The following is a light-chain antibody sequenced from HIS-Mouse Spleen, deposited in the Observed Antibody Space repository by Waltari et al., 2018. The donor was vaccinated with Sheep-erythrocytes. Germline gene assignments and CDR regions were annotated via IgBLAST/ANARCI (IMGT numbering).Light chain of an antibody. CDR3: QAWDSSTVV. J-gene: IGLJ2*01. V-gene: IGLV2-14*02. CDR2: EGS. Sequence: QPALTQPASVSGSPGQSITISCTGTSSDVGCYNLFPWYQQPPGKAPKLMIYEGSKRPSGVSNRFSGSNSGNTATLTISGTQAMDEADYYCQAWDSSTVVFGGGTKLTVL. CDR1: SSDVGCYNL.